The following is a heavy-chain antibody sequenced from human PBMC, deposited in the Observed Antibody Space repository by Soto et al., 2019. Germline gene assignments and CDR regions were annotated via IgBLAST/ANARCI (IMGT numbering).Heavy chain of an antibody. CDR1: GYTFTTFW. D-gene: IGHD2-2*01. Sequence: GESLKISCTGFGYTFTTFWISWVRQMPGKGLEWMGRIDPRDSCVSYSPSFQGHVTISIDKSISTAYLQWGSLKASDTAMYYCARLFCSTSTCDSWFDPWGQGTLVTVSS. CDR2: IDPRDSCV. V-gene: IGHV5-10-1*01. J-gene: IGHJ5*02. CDR3: ARLFCSTSTCDSWFDP.